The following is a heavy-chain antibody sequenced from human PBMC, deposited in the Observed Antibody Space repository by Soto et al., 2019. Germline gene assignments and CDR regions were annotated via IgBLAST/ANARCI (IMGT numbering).Heavy chain of an antibody. Sequence: PGGSLRLSCAASGFTFSSYAMSWVRQAPGKGLEWVSAISGSGGSTYYADSVKGRFTISRDNSKNTLYLQMNSLRAEDTAVYYCASSGIAAAGTHDYFEYWGQGTLVTVSS. CDR2: ISGSGGST. D-gene: IGHD6-13*01. CDR1: GFTFSSYA. CDR3: ASSGIAAAGTHDYFEY. V-gene: IGHV3-23*01. J-gene: IGHJ4*02.